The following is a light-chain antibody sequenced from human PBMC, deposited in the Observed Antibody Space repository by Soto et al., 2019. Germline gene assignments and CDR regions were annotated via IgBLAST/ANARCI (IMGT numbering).Light chain of an antibody. CDR1: RSVSSW. CDR3: QQYGNYWM. Sequence: DIQMTQSPSTLSASVGDRVTITCRAGRSVSSWLAWYQQKPGKAPKLLIYKASTLESGVPSRFSGSGSGTEFTLTISSLQPDDFATYYCQQYGNYWMFGQGTTVEI. V-gene: IGKV1-5*03. CDR2: KAS. J-gene: IGKJ1*01.